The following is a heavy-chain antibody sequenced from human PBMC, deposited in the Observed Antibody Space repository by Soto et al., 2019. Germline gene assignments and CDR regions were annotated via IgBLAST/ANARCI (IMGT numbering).Heavy chain of an antibody. Sequence: SETLSLTCTVSGGSVSSSSYYWGWIRQPPGKGLEWIGSIFYSGSTYYNPSLKSRVTISVDTSKNQFSLRLSSVTAADTAVYYCARTLRYFDWFTGYWGQGTLVTVSS. CDR3: ARTLRYFDWFTGY. CDR1: GGSVSSSSYY. V-gene: IGHV4-39*01. D-gene: IGHD3-9*01. CDR2: IFYSGST. J-gene: IGHJ4*02.